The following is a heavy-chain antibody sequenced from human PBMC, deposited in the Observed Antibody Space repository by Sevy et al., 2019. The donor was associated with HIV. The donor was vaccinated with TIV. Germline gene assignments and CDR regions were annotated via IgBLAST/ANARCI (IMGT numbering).Heavy chain of an antibody. CDR3: AAGLGKSDFDS. V-gene: IGHV3-15*01. CDR1: GLTVSNAW. CDR2: IKSKSDGGTR. J-gene: IGHJ5*01. Sequence: GSSLRLSCAASGLTVSNAWMNWVRQAPGKGLEWVGRIKSKSDGGTRDLAAPVKGRVSISRDASRNTVSLEISSLKIEDTGMYYCAAGLGKSDFDSWGQGTLVTVSS. D-gene: IGHD3-9*01.